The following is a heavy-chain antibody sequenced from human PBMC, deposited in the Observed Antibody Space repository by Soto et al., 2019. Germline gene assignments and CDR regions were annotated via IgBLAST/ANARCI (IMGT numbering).Heavy chain of an antibody. Sequence: GGPLRLSRAASGFTLSRYAMSRVRQAPGKGLEWVSAISGSGGSTYYADSVKGRFTISRDNSKNTLYLQMNSLRAEDTAVYYCAKAGYSSSWYVAVYWGQGTLVTVSS. CDR2: ISGSGGST. J-gene: IGHJ4*02. CDR3: AKAGYSSSWYVAVY. V-gene: IGHV3-23*01. CDR1: GFTLSRYA. D-gene: IGHD6-13*01.